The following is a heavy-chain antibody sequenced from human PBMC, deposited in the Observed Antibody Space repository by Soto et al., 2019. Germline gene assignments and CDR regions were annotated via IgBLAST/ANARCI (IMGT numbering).Heavy chain of an antibody. Sequence: SETLSLTCAVSGGSISSGGYSWSWIRRPPGKGMEWIGYIYHSGSTYYNPSLKSRVTISVDRSKNQFSLKLSSVTAADTAVYYCERGQYRTSSQEGAFDIWGQGTMVTVSS. J-gene: IGHJ3*02. CDR2: IYHSGST. CDR3: ERGQYRTSSQEGAFDI. CDR1: GGSISSGGYS. V-gene: IGHV4-30-2*01. D-gene: IGHD6-6*01.